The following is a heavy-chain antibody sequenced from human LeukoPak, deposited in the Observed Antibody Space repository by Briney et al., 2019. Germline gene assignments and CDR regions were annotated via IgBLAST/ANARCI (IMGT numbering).Heavy chain of an antibody. CDR3: ARDGI. J-gene: IGHJ4*02. Sequence: PSETLSLTCTVSGGSISSSSYYWGWIRQSPGKGLEWIGSIYYSGSTYYNPSLKSRVTISVDTSKNQFSLKLSSVTAADTAVYYCARDGIWGQGTLVTVSS. CDR2: IYYSGST. D-gene: IGHD1-14*01. CDR1: GGSISSSSYY. V-gene: IGHV4-39*07.